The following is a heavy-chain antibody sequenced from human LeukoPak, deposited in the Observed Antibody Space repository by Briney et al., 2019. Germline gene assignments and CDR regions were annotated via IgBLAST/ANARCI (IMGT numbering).Heavy chain of an antibody. CDR3: AKVLDDFWSGLFDY. CDR2: INSDGSST. D-gene: IGHD3-3*01. V-gene: IGHV3-74*01. J-gene: IGHJ4*02. Sequence: QPGGSQRLSCADSGFTFSSYWMHWVRHAPGKGLVWVSRINSDGSSTSYADSVKGRFTISRDNAKNTLYLQMNSLRAEDTAVYYCAKVLDDFWSGLFDYWGQGTLVTVSS. CDR1: GFTFSSYW.